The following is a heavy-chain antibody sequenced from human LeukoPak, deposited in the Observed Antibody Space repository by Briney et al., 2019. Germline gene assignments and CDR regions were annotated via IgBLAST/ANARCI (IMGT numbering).Heavy chain of an antibody. V-gene: IGHV4-59*01. Sequence: SETLSLTCTVSGGSISSYYWSWIRQPPGKGLEWIGYIYYSGSTNYNPSLKSRVTLIVDTSKNQFSLRLTSVTAADTAVYYCASRVAVAGTGGGFDYWGQGTLVTVSS. D-gene: IGHD6-19*01. CDR1: GGSISSYY. J-gene: IGHJ4*02. CDR2: IYYSGST. CDR3: ASRVAVAGTGGGFDY.